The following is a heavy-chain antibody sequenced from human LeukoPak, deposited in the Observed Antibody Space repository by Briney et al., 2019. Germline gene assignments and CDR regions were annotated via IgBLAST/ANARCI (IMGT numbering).Heavy chain of an antibody. D-gene: IGHD2-21*01. J-gene: IGHJ4*02. V-gene: IGHV3-74*03. Sequence: PGGSLRLSCAAPGFTFSNLWMHCVRQAPGKGLVWVSRIDERGSNAMYADSVKGRFSISRDNAKNTVNLQMNSLRAEDTGVYDCIIDEALWRLHYWGQGTLVTVSS. CDR1: GFTFSNLW. CDR3: IIDEALWRLHY. CDR2: IDERGSNA.